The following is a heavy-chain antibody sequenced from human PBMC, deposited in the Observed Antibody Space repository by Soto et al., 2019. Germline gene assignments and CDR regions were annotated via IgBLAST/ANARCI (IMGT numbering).Heavy chain of an antibody. Sequence: GGSLRLSCAASGFTFDDYGMSWVRQAPGKGLEWVSGINWNGGSTGYADSVKGRFTISRDNAKNSLYLQMNSLRAEDTALYYCARDFKTFGETNGMDVWGQGTTVTVSS. V-gene: IGHV3-20*04. CDR2: INWNGGST. D-gene: IGHD3-10*01. CDR1: GFTFDDYG. J-gene: IGHJ6*02. CDR3: ARDFKTFGETNGMDV.